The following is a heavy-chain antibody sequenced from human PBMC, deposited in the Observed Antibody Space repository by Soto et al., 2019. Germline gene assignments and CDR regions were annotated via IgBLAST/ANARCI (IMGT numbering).Heavy chain of an antibody. V-gene: IGHV3-21*01. CDR1: GITFSDYS. Sequence: EVQLVESGGGLVKPGGSLRLSCTASGITFSDYSMNWVRQTPGKGLEWVSSISGSSSYIYYEDSVKGRFTISRDNAKNSLYLQMNSLRDDDTAVYYCASLRGGMDVWGQGTTVTVSS. J-gene: IGHJ6*02. CDR2: ISGSSSYI. D-gene: IGHD3-10*01. CDR3: ASLRGGMDV.